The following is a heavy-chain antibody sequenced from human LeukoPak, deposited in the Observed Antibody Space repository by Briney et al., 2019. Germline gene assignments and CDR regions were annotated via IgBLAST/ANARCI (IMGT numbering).Heavy chain of an antibody. CDR1: GYTFTSYG. Sequence: GASVKVSCKASGYTFTSYGISWVRQAPGQGLEWMGWISAYNGNTNYAQKLQGRVTMTTDTSTSTAYMELRSLRSDDTAVYYCARETVVVPAARLLYYYYGMDVWGKGTTVTVFS. CDR3: ARETVVVPAARLLYYYYGMDV. J-gene: IGHJ6*04. CDR2: ISAYNGNT. D-gene: IGHD2-2*01. V-gene: IGHV1-18*04.